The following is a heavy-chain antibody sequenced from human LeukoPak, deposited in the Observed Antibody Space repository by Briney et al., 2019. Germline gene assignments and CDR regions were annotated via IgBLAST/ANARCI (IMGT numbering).Heavy chain of an antibody. D-gene: IGHD5-12*01. CDR2: IYTSGST. V-gene: IGHV4-4*07. Sequence: KPSETLSLTCTVSGGSISSYYWSWIRQPAGKGLEWIGRIYTSGSTNYNPSLKSRVTMSVDTSKNQFSLKLSSVTAADTAVYYCARCGYSGYPKSNWFDPWGQGTLVTVSS. CDR3: ARCGYSGYPKSNWFDP. CDR1: GGSISSYY. J-gene: IGHJ5*02.